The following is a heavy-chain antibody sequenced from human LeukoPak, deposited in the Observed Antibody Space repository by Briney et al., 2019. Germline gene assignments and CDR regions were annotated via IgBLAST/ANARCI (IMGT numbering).Heavy chain of an antibody. D-gene: IGHD5-12*01. CDR2: IYHSGST. V-gene: IGHV4-38-2*01. CDR1: GYSISSGYY. J-gene: IGHJ4*02. CDR3: ARARIPSGYDSGPYYFDY. Sequence: SETLSLTCAVSGYSISSGYYWGWIRQPPGKGLEWIGSIYHSGSTYYNPSLKSRVTISVDTSKNQFSLKLSSVAAADTAVYYCARARIPSGYDSGPYYFDYWGQGTLVTVSS.